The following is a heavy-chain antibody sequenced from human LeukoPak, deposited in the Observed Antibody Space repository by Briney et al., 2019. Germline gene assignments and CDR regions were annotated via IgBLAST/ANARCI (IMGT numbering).Heavy chain of an antibody. CDR1: GFTFSSYE. J-gene: IGHJ4*02. D-gene: IGHD6-6*01. CDR3: ARGPSSPPTH. CDR2: ISSSGSTI. Sequence: PGGSLRLSCAASGFTFSSYEMNWVRQAPGKGLEWVSYISSSGSTIYYADSVKGRFTISRDNAKNSLYLQMDSLRAEDTAVYYCARGPSSPPTHWGQGTLVTVSS. V-gene: IGHV3-48*03.